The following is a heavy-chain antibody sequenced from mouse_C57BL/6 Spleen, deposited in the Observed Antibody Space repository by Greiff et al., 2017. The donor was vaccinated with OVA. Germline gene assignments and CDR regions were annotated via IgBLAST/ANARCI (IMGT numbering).Heavy chain of an antibody. CDR3: ARLDYGSSRYFDY. CDR2: IDPSDSET. J-gene: IGHJ2*01. CDR1: GYTFTSYW. D-gene: IGHD1-1*01. V-gene: IGHV1-52*01. Sequence: QVQLQQPGAELVRPGSSVKLSCKASGYTFTSYWMHWVKQRPIQGLEWIGNIDPSDSETHYNQKFKDKATLTVDKSSSTAYMQLSSLTSEDSAVYYCARLDYGSSRYFDYWGQGTTLTVSS.